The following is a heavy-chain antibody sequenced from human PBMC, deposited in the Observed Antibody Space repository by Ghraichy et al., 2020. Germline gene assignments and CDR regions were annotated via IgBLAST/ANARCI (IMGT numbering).Heavy chain of an antibody. CDR2: ISSNGGST. D-gene: IGHD6-19*01. CDR1: GFTFSSYA. Sequence: GGSLRLSCAASGFTFSSYAMHWVRQAPGKGLEYVSAISSNGGSTYYANSVKGRFTISRDNSKNTLYLQMGSLRAEDMAVYYCARVNVAGDGYYYYYYGMDVWGQGTTVTVSS. CDR3: ARVNVAGDGYYYYYYGMDV. J-gene: IGHJ6*02. V-gene: IGHV3-64*01.